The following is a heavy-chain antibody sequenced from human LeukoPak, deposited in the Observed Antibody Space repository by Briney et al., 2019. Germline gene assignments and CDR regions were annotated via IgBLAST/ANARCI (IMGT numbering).Heavy chain of an antibody. CDR2: INGDGRRT. Sequence: PGGSLRLSCAASGFTFNTYWMHWVRQAPGKGLVWVSRINGDGRRTTYADSLKGRFTISRDNAKNTLYLQMNSLRAEDTAVYYCARDLDYGGNSNFDDWGQGTLVTVSS. CDR1: GFTFNTYW. CDR3: ARDLDYGGNSNFDD. V-gene: IGHV3-74*01. J-gene: IGHJ4*02. D-gene: IGHD4-23*01.